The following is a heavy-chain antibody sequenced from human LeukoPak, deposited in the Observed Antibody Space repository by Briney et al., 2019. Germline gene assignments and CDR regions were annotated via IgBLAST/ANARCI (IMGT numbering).Heavy chain of an antibody. Sequence: GGSLRLSCAASGFTVSSNYMSWVRQAPGKVLELVSVIYSGGSTYYADSVKGRFTISRDNSKNTVHLQMNSLRAEDTAVYYCARDGSAWYNPFDYWGQGTLVTVSS. CDR3: ARDGSAWYNPFDY. D-gene: IGHD6-19*01. J-gene: IGHJ4*02. V-gene: IGHV3-53*01. CDR1: GFTVSSNY. CDR2: IYSGGST.